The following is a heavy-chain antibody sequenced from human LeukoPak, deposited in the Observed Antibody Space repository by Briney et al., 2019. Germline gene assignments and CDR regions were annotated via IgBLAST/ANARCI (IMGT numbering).Heavy chain of an antibody. V-gene: IGHV3-20*04. CDR3: ARDDYDILTLPF. J-gene: IGHJ3*01. D-gene: IGHD3-9*01. CDR1: GFTFDDYG. CDR2: INWNGGST. Sequence: GGSLRLSCAASGFTFDDYGMSWARQAPGKGLEWVSGINWNGGSTGYADSVKGRFTISRDNAKNSLYLQMNSLRAEDTALYYCARDDYDILTLPFWGQGTMVTVSS.